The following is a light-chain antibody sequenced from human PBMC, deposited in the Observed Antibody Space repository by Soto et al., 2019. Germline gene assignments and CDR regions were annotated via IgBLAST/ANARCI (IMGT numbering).Light chain of an antibody. CDR2: GAS. V-gene: IGKV3-15*01. CDR1: QSVSSN. Sequence: EIVMTQSPATLSVSPGERATLSCRASQSVSSNLAWYQQKPGQAPRLLIYGASTRATGIPARFSGSGSGTEFTLTISSLQSEDVAVYYCQQYNNWRCTFGQGTKLEIK. J-gene: IGKJ2*02. CDR3: QQYNNWRCT.